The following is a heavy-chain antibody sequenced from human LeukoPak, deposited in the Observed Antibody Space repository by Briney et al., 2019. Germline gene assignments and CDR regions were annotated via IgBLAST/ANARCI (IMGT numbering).Heavy chain of an antibody. CDR3: AREGSRPRFLEGNWFDP. CDR1: GGSFSGYY. J-gene: IGHJ5*02. V-gene: IGHV4-34*01. D-gene: IGHD3-3*01. CDR2: INHSGST. Sequence: SETLSLTCAVYGGSFSGYYWSWIRQPPGKGLEWSGEINHSGSTNYNPSLKSRVTISVDTSKNQFSLKLSSVTAADTAVYYCAREGSRPRFLEGNWFDPWGQGTLVTVSS.